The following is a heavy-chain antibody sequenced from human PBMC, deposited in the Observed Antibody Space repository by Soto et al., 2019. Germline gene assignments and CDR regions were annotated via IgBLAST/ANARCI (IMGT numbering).Heavy chain of an antibody. CDR1: GGPISSGGYY. Sequence: SETLSLTCTVSGGPISSGGYYWSWIRQHPGKGLEWIGYIYYSGSTYYNPSLKSRVTISVDTSKNQFSLKLSSVTAADTAVYYCARGAPYYYGSGSYRPYAFDIWGQGTMVTVSS. D-gene: IGHD3-10*01. V-gene: IGHV4-31*03. J-gene: IGHJ3*02. CDR2: IYYSGST. CDR3: ARGAPYYYGSGSYRPYAFDI.